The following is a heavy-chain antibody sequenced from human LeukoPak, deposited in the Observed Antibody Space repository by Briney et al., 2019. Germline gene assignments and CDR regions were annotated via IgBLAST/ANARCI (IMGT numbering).Heavy chain of an antibody. J-gene: IGHJ3*02. D-gene: IGHD3-10*01. Sequence: GGSLRLSCAASGFTFSSYSMNWVRQAPGKGLEWVSSISSSSSYIYYADSVKGRFTISRDNAKNSLYLQMNSLRAEDTAVYYCARDSSLYGSGSYRGDDAFDIWGQGTMVTVSS. CDR3: ARDSSLYGSGSYRGDDAFDI. V-gene: IGHV3-21*01. CDR1: GFTFSSYS. CDR2: ISSSSSYI.